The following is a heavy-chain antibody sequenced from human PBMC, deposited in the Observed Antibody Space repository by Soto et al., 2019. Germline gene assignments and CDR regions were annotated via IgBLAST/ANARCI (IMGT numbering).Heavy chain of an antibody. J-gene: IGHJ4*02. D-gene: IGHD3-3*01. CDR2: MNPNSGNT. V-gene: IGHV1-8*01. CDR1: GYTFTSYD. CDR3: ARGTAYYDFWSGFEGFDY. Sequence: VKVSCKASGYTFTSYDINWVRQATGQGLEWMGWMNPNSGNTGYAQKFQGRVTMTRNTSISTAYMELSSLRSEDTAVYYCARGTAYYDFWSGFEGFDYWGQGTLVTSPQ.